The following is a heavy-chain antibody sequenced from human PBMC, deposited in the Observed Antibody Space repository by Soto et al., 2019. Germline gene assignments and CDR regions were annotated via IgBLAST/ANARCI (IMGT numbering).Heavy chain of an antibody. CDR2: IIPIFGTA. CDR1: GGTFSSYA. CDR3: AASPSFWQNYYYGAMDV. J-gene: IGHJ6*02. V-gene: IGHV1-69*13. Sequence: GTSVKVSCKASGGTFSSYAISWVRQAPGQGLEWMGGIIPIFGTANYAQKFQDRVTITADESTTTAYMEVSSLRSEDTAVYYCAASPSFWQNYYYGAMDVWGQGTTVTVSS.